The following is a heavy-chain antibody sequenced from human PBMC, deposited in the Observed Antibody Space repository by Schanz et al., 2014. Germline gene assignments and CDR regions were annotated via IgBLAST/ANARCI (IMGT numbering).Heavy chain of an antibody. J-gene: IGHJ4*02. CDR2: IFLNDGGT. CDR3: ARERPRKGDFDY. D-gene: IGHD1-26*01. Sequence: QVQLVQSGAEVKKPGASVKLSCKSSGYTFTDYYMQWVRQAPGQGLEWLGTIFLNDGGTHAAEKFQGRIIMTRDTSTSAVYLDLSSLRSEDTAVCYCARERPRKGDFDYWGQGTLVTVSS. V-gene: IGHV1-46*01. CDR1: GYTFTDYY.